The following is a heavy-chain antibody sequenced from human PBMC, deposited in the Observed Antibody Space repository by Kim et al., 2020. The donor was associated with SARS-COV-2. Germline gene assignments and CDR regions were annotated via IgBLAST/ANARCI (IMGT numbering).Heavy chain of an antibody. CDR3: ARVGGTGGYSYGSPARPDY. CDR2: ISSSSSTI. V-gene: IGHV3-48*02. D-gene: IGHD5-18*01. Sequence: GGSLRLSCAASGFTFSSYSMNWVRQAPGKGLEWVSYISSSSSTIYYADSVKGRFTISRDNAKNSLYLQMNSLRDEDTAVYYCARVGGTGGYSYGSPARPDYWGQGTLVTVSS. J-gene: IGHJ4*02. CDR1: GFTFSSYS.